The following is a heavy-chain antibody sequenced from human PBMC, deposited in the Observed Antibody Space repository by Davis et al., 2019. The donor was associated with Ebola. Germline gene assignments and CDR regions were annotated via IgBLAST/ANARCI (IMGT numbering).Heavy chain of an antibody. V-gene: IGHV1-69*04. CDR3: ARGYDSSGYYYDYYYGMDV. CDR1: GYTFTSYG. J-gene: IGHJ6*02. Sequence: AASVKVSCKASGYTFTSYGISWVRQAPGQGLEWMGRIIPILGIANYAQKFQGRVTITADKSTSTAYMELSSLRSEDTAVYYCARGYDSSGYYYDYYYGMDVWGQGTTVTVSS. D-gene: IGHD3-22*01. CDR2: IIPILGIA.